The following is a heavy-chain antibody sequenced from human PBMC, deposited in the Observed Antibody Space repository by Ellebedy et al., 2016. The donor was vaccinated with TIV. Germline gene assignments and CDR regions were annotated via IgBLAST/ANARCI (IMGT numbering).Heavy chain of an antibody. CDR2: ITQDGSDK. D-gene: IGHD2-2*01. J-gene: IGHJ4*02. CDR1: GLTFSRYW. Sequence: GESLKISCVDSGLTFSRYWMSWVRQTPGRGLEWVANITQDGSDKNYVDSVTGRFTISRDNAKNSLYLQMNSLSADDTAVYYCARGSGYCSSTSCTGETDWGQGTPVTVSS. V-gene: IGHV3-7*03. CDR3: ARGSGYCSSTSCTGETD.